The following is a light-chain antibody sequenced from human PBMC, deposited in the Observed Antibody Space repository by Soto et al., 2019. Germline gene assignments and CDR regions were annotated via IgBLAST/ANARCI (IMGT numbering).Light chain of an antibody. CDR3: QNYNSYSEA. J-gene: IGKJ1*01. CDR1: QTISSW. Sequence: DIQMTQSPSTLSASVVYIVTITFRSSQTISSWLAWYQQKPGKAPKLLIYKASTLKSGVPSRFSGSGSGTEFTLTISSLQPDDFATYYCQNYNSYSEAFGQGTKVDIK. V-gene: IGKV1-5*03. CDR2: KAS.